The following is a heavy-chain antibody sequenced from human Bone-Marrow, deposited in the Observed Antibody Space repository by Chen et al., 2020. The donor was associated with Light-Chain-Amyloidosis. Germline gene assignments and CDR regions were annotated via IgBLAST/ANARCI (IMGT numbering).Heavy chain of an antibody. D-gene: IGHD3-10*01. V-gene: IGHV3-49*04. CDR3: TGRLWFGELFPNYGMDV. CDR1: GFTFGDYA. CDR2: IRSKAYGGTT. Sequence: EVQLVESGGGLVQPGRSLRLSCTASGFTFGDYAMSWVRQAPGKGLEWVGFIRSKAYGGTTEYAASVKGRFTISRDDSKSIAYLQMNSLKTEDTAVYYCTGRLWFGELFPNYGMDVWGQGTTVTVSS. J-gene: IGHJ6*02.